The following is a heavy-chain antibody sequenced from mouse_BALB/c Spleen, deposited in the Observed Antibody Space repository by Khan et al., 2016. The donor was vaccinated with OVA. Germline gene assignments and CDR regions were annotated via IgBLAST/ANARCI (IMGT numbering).Heavy chain of an antibody. Sequence: QVQLQQSGAELARPGASVKLSCKASGYTFTDYYINWVKQRTGQGPEWIGEISPGSGDTYYNERFKGKATMTGDKSSGTAYLQIRSLTSEASAVYFWARRNYFGYTFDCWGQGTLVTVSA. D-gene: IGHD1-2*01. J-gene: IGHJ3*01. V-gene: IGHV1-77*01. CDR3: ARRNYFGYTFDC. CDR2: ISPGSGDT. CDR1: GYTFTDYY.